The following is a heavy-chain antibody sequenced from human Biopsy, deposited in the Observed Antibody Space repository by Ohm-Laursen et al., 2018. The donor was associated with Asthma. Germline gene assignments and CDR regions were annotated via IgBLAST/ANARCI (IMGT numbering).Heavy chain of an antibody. CDR1: GHTVISSA. D-gene: IGHD3-9*01. V-gene: IGHV1-3*01. CDR3: ARTYCDFLTGQVNDAFAI. CDR2: INAGNGNT. Sequence: GASETPSRQASGHTVISSAIHWARQPPGQRLEWQGWINAGNGNTKYSQKGQGRVTITRDTSASTAYMELSSLRSEDTAVDYCARTYCDFLTGQVNDAFAIWGQGTMVTVSS. J-gene: IGHJ3*02.